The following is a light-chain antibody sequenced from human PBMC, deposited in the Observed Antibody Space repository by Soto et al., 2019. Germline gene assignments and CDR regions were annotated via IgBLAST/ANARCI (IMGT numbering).Light chain of an antibody. Sequence: DIQMTQSPSSLSASVGDRVTITCRASQSISSYLHWYQQKPGRAPKLVIYAASSLQSGVPSRFSGSGSGTDFTLTISRLQPEHFATYYCQQTYSVPPWTFGQGTKVEIK. J-gene: IGKJ1*01. V-gene: IGKV1-39*01. CDR1: QSISSY. CDR3: QQTYSVPPWT. CDR2: AAS.